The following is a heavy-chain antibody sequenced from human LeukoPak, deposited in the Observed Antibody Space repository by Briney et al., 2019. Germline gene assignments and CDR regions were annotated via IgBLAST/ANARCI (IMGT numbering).Heavy chain of an antibody. CDR1: GFTFSSYS. CDR2: ISSSSSTI. V-gene: IGHV3-48*04. J-gene: IGHJ4*02. CDR3: ARWKDFWSGYYDY. D-gene: IGHD3-3*01. Sequence: GGSLRLSCAASGFTFSSYSMNWVRQAPGKGLEWVSYISSSSSTIYYADSVKGRFTISRDNAKNSLYLQMNSLRAEDTAVYYCARWKDFWSGYYDYWGQGTLVTVSS.